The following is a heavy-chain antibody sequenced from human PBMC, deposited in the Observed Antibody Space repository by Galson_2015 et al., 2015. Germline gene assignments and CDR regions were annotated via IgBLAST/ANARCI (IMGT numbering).Heavy chain of an antibody. CDR2: ISGSGGST. Sequence: SLRLSCAASGFTFSSYAMSWVRQAPGKGLEWVSAISGSGGSTYYADSVKGQFTISRDNSKNTLYLQMNSLRAEDTAVYYCAKDRSLRGGDKRRYYFDYWGQGTLVTVSS. D-gene: IGHD2-21*02. V-gene: IGHV3-23*01. CDR1: GFTFSSYA. CDR3: AKDRSLRGGDKRRYYFDY. J-gene: IGHJ4*02.